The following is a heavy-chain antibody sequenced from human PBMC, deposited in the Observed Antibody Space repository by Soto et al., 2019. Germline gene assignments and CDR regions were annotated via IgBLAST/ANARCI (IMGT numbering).Heavy chain of an antibody. D-gene: IGHD3-10*01. V-gene: IGHV3-11*01. CDR3: ARDRTSVHGSGSYFAFDI. J-gene: IGHJ3*02. CDR2: ISRSGSTM. Sequence: QVQLVESGGGLVKPGGSLRLSCAASGFTFSDYYMNWVRQAPGKGLEWVSYISRSGSTMYYADSVEGRFTISRDNAKNSLYLQLNSLRAEDTAVYYCARDRTSVHGSGSYFAFDIWGQGTMVTVSS. CDR1: GFTFSDYY.